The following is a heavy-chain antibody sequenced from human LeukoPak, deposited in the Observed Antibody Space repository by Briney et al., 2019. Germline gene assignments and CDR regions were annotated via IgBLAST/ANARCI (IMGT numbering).Heavy chain of an antibody. V-gene: IGHV3-7*01. CDR3: ARSDRRSSGFYYWYFDL. CDR2: IKQDGSEK. J-gene: IGHJ2*01. Sequence: GGSLRLSCAASGFTFSSYWMSWVRQAPGKGLEWVANIKQDGSEKYYVDSVKGRFTISRDNAKNSLYLHMNSLRAEDTAVFYCARSDRRSSGFYYWYFDLWGRGTLVSVSS. CDR1: GFTFSSYW. D-gene: IGHD6-19*01.